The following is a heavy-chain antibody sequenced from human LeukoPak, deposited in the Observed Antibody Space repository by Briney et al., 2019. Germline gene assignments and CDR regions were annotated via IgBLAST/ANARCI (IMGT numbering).Heavy chain of an antibody. CDR2: INHSGST. D-gene: IGHD3-3*01. J-gene: IGHJ5*02. CDR1: GGSFSGYY. V-gene: IGHV4-34*01. CDR3: ARGPRLPPYYDFWSGYTTTGFDP. Sequence: SETLSLTCAVYGGSFSGYYWSWIRQPPGKGLEWIGEINHSGSTNYNPSLKSRVTISVDTSKNQFSLKLSSVTAADTAVYYCARGPRLPPYYDFWSGYTTTGFDPWGQGTLVTISS.